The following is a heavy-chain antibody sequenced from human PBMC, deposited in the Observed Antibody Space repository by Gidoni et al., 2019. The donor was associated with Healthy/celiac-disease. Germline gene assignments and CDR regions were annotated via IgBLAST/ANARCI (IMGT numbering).Heavy chain of an antibody. Sequence: EVQLVESGGVVVQPGGSLRLSCAASGFTFVDYTMHWVRQAPGKGLEWVSLISWDGGSTYYADSVKGRFTISRDNSKNSLYLRMNSLRTEDTALYYCAKDRFIAVAEYYFDYWGQGTLVTVSS. V-gene: IGHV3-43*01. CDR2: ISWDGGST. CDR3: AKDRFIAVAEYYFDY. D-gene: IGHD6-19*01. CDR1: GFTFVDYT. J-gene: IGHJ4*02.